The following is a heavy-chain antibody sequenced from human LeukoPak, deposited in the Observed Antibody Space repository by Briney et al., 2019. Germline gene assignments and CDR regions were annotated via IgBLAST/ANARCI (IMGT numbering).Heavy chain of an antibody. CDR3: ARGGGNLPIYALDF. D-gene: IGHD4-23*01. Sequence: ASVKVSCKASGYTFTGYYIHWVRQAPGQELEWMGWIYPDSGGTYYAQRFQGGVTMTRDTSINTAYMELSRLRSDDSAVYYCARGGGNLPIYALDFWGQGSMVTVSS. J-gene: IGHJ3*01. CDR2: IYPDSGGT. V-gene: IGHV1-2*02. CDR1: GYTFTGYY.